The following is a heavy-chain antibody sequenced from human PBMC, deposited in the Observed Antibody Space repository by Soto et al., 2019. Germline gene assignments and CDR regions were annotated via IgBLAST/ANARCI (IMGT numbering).Heavy chain of an antibody. CDR2: IKQDGSEK. CDR1: GVTFSSYW. V-gene: IGHV3-7*01. J-gene: IGHJ6*02. D-gene: IGHD2-2*01. Sequence: QPGGSLRLSCAASGVTFSSYWMSWVRQAPGKGLEWVANIKQDGSEKYYVDSVKGRFTISRDNAKNSLYLQMNSLRAEDTAVYYCARDPNIVLVPAALRSYYYYYGMDVWGQGTTVTVSS. CDR3: ARDPNIVLVPAALRSYYYYYGMDV.